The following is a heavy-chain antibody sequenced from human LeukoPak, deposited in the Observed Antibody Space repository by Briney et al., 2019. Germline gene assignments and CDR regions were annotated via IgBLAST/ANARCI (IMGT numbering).Heavy chain of an antibody. Sequence: GGSLRLSCAASGFTFSSYGMHWVRQAPGKGLEWVAVISYDGSNKYYADSVKGRFTISRDNSKNTLYLQMNSLRAEDTAVYYCAKDLLYYDSSGSLGYWGQGTLVTVSS. CDR2: ISYDGSNK. CDR1: GFTFSSYG. D-gene: IGHD3-22*01. J-gene: IGHJ4*02. V-gene: IGHV3-30*18. CDR3: AKDLLYYDSSGSLGY.